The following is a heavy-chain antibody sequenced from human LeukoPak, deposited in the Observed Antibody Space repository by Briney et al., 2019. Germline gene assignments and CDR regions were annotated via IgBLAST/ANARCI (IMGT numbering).Heavy chain of an antibody. CDR2: IYSGGNT. D-gene: IGHD2-2*01. CDR3: ARAMPHDNWFDP. Sequence: PGGSLRLSCTVSGFTVSSNSWSWVRQAPGKGLEWVSFIYSGGNTHYSDSVTGRFTISRDNSKNTLYLQMNSLRVDDTAVYYCARAMPHDNWFDPWGQGSLVTVSS. J-gene: IGHJ5*02. CDR1: GFTVSSNS. V-gene: IGHV3-53*01.